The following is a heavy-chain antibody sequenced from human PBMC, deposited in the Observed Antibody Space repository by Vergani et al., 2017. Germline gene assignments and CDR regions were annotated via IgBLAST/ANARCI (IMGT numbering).Heavy chain of an antibody. CDR1: GGTFSSYA. CDR2: IIPIFGTA. V-gene: IGHV1-69*13. J-gene: IGHJ4*02. D-gene: IGHD3-22*01. Sequence: QVQLVQSGAEVKKPGSSVKVSYKASGGTFSSYAISWVRQAPGQGLEWMGRIIPIFGTANYAQKFQGRVTITADESTSTAYMELSSLRSEDTAVYYCARGTSHGTYYYDSSGYVYWGQGTLVTVSS. CDR3: ARGTSHGTYYYDSSGYVY.